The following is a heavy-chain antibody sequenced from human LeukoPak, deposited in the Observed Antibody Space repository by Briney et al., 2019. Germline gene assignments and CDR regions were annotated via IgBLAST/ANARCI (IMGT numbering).Heavy chain of an antibody. CDR3: ARSETVAGSVFDY. CDR2: ISSSSSYI. Sequence: GGSLRLSCAASGFTFSSYSMNWVRQAPGKGLGWVSSISSSSSYIYYADSVKGRFTISRDNAKNSLYLQMNSLRAEDTAVYYCARSETVAGSVFDYWGQGTLVTVSS. V-gene: IGHV3-21*01. D-gene: IGHD6-19*01. J-gene: IGHJ4*02. CDR1: GFTFSSYS.